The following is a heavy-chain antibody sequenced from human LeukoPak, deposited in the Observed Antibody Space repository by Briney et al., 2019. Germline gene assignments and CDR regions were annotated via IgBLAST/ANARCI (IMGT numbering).Heavy chain of an antibody. Sequence: PSETLSLTCSVSGGSISNSNYYWGWIRQPPGKGLEWIGMIYYSGSTYSHPFLKSRVTFSVDTSKNQFSLKLRSVTAADRATYFCARLDGDHNNGRLHFWGRGILVPVSS. D-gene: IGHD5-24*01. CDR3: ARLDGDHNNGRLHF. J-gene: IGHJ4*02. CDR2: IYYSGST. V-gene: IGHV4-39*01. CDR1: GGSISNSNYY.